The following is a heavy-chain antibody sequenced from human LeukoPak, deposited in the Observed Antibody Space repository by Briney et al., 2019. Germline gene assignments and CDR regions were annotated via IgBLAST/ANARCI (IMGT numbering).Heavy chain of an antibody. CDR2: IYYSGST. J-gene: IGHJ4*02. Sequence: SETLSLTCTVSGGSIRSHYWSWIRQPPGKGLEWIGYIYYSGSTNYNPSLKSRVTISVDTSKNQFSLKLSSVTAADTAVYHCARDRGDYDSSGYYGYFDYWGQGALVTVSS. CDR3: ARDRGDYDSSGYYGYFDY. CDR1: GGSIRSHY. V-gene: IGHV4-59*11. D-gene: IGHD3-22*01.